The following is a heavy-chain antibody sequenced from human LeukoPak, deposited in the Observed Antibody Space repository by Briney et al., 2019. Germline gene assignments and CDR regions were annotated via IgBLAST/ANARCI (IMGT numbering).Heavy chain of an antibody. Sequence: GGSLRLSCAASGFTFDDYAMHWVRQAPGKSLEWVSGISWNSGSIGYADSVKGRFTISRDNAKNSLYLQMNSLRAEDMALYYCAKGDEYSSSSVGVEAFDIWGQGTMVTVSS. CDR1: GFTFDDYA. CDR3: AKGDEYSSSSVGVEAFDI. D-gene: IGHD6-6*01. V-gene: IGHV3-9*03. J-gene: IGHJ3*02. CDR2: ISWNSGSI.